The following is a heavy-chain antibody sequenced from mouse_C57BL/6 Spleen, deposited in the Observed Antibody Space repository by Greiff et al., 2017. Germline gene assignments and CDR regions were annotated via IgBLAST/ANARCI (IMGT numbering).Heavy chain of an antibody. CDR3: ASLRDY. CDR2: ISYDGSN. CDR1: GYSITSGYY. J-gene: IGHJ4*01. Sequence: VQLKESGPGLVKPSQSLSLTCSVTGYSITSGYYWNWIRQFPGNKLEWMGYISYDGSNNYNPSLKNRISITRDTSKNQFFLKLNSVTTEDTATYYCASLRDYWGQGTSVTVSS. V-gene: IGHV3-6*01.